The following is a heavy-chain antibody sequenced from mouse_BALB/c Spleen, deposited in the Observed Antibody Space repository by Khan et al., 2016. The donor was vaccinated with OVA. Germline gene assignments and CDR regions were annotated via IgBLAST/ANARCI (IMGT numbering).Heavy chain of an antibody. CDR2: IWGDGNK. V-gene: IGHV2-3*01. CDR1: GFSLTSYG. CDR3: AKDRGYYAVGY. Sequence: QVQLKQSGPGLVAPSQSLSITCTVSGFSLTSYGVSWVRQPPGKGLEWLGVIWGDGNKNFHSALRSRLSISKDNSKSQVFLKLNSLQTDDTATYYCAKDRGYYAVGYWGQGTSVTVSS. J-gene: IGHJ4*01.